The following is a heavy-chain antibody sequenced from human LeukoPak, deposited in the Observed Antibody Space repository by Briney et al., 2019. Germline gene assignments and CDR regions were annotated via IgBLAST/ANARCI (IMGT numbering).Heavy chain of an antibody. V-gene: IGHV4-59*11. CDR3: ARGLGRQQPLDWFDP. D-gene: IGHD6-13*01. Sequence: SETLSLTCTVSVGSISSQYWSWIRQPPGKGLEWSGYIYYSGSTNYNPSLKSRVTISVDTSKNQFSLKLSSVTAADTAVYYCARGLGRQQPLDWFDPWGQGTLVTVSS. CDR2: IYYSGST. J-gene: IGHJ5*02. CDR1: VGSISSQY.